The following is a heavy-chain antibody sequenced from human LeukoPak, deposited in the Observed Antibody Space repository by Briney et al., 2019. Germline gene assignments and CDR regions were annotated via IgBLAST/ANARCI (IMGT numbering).Heavy chain of an antibody. V-gene: IGHV4-4*07. CDR3: ARDRNYDFWSGYSSLNWFDP. CDR1: GGSISSYY. CDR2: IYTSGST. J-gene: IGHJ5*02. D-gene: IGHD3-3*01. Sequence: PSETLSLTCTVSGGSISSYYWIWIRQPAGKGLEWIGRIYTSGSTNYNPSLKSRVTMSVDTSKNQFSLKLSSVTAADTAVYYCARDRNYDFWSGYSSLNWFDPWGQGTLVTVSS.